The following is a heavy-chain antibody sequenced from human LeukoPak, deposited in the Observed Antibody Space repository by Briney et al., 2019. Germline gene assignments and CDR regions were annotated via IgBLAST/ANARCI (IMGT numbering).Heavy chain of an antibody. D-gene: IGHD3-10*01. Sequence: GESLKISYKGSGYSFTSYWIGWVRQMPGKGLEWMGIIYPGDSDTRYSPSFQGQVTISADKSISTAYLQWSSLKASDTAMYYCARHKGYYYGSGSYYTYYFDYWGQGTLVTVSS. CDR2: IYPGDSDT. V-gene: IGHV5-51*01. J-gene: IGHJ4*02. CDR1: GYSFTSYW. CDR3: ARHKGYYYGSGSYYTYYFDY.